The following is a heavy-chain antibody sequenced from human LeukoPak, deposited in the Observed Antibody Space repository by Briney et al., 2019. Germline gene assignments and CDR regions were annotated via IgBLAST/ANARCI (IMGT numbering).Heavy chain of an antibody. D-gene: IGHD3-10*01. V-gene: IGHV3-30*18. Sequence: GGSLRLSCAASGFTFSSYEMNWVRQAPGKGLEWVAVIAEDGKTTYYADSVKGRFTISRDNSRNTLYLQMNSLRPEDTAVYYCTKEGLPSGTSWSAWFDPWGQGTLVTVSS. CDR3: TKEGLPSGTSWSAWFDP. CDR2: IAEDGKTT. CDR1: GFTFSSYE. J-gene: IGHJ5*02.